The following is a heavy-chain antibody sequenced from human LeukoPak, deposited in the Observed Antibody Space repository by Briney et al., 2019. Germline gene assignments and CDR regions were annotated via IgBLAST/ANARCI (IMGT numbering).Heavy chain of an antibody. CDR3: VRGQSILWWRGDY. CDR2: ISPSGGIT. V-gene: IGHV3-23*01. J-gene: IGHJ4*02. CDR1: GFTFSSYW. Sequence: GGSLRLSCAASGFTFSSYWMSWVRQAPGKGLEWVSGISPSGGITYYTDSVKGRFTISRDNSKNTVSLQMNSLRGEDTAVYYCVRGQSILWWRGDYWGQGTLVTVSS. D-gene: IGHD2-21*01.